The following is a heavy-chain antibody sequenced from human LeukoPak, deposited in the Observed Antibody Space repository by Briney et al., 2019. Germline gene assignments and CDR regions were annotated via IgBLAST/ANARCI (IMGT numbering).Heavy chain of an antibody. CDR2: ITGSGGST. J-gene: IGHJ4*02. V-gene: IGHV3-23*01. CDR1: GFTFTNYG. D-gene: IGHD5-18*01. Sequence: GGSLRLSCVASGFTFTNYGMSWVRQAPGKGLEWVSAITGSGGSTYYADSVKGRFTISRDNSKNTLYLQMNSLRAEDTAVYYCAKDSAYSGGPFAGGFDHWGQGTLVTVSA. CDR3: AKDSAYSGGPFAGGFDH.